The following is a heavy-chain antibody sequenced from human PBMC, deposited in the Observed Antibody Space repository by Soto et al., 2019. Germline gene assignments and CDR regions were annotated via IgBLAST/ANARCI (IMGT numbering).Heavy chain of an antibody. D-gene: IGHD2-8*01. J-gene: IGHJ4*02. CDR2: INPNGGST. Sequence: GASLKVSCKASGYTFTSYYMHWVRQAPGQGLEWMGIINPNGGSTSYAQKFQGRVTMTRDTSTSTVYMELSSLRSEDTAVYYCANLGYCTNGVCETYFDYWGQGTLVTVSS. CDR3: ANLGYCTNGVCETYFDY. V-gene: IGHV1-46*01. CDR1: GYTFTSYY.